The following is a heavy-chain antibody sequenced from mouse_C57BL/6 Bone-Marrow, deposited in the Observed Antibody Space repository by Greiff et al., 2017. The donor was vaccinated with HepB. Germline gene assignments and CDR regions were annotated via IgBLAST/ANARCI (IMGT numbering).Heavy chain of an antibody. Sequence: QLQQSGPGLVQPSQSLSITCTVPGFSLTSYGVHWVRQSSGKGLEWLGVIWRGGSTDYNAAFMSRLSITKDNSKSQVFFKMNSLQADDTAIYYCAKNDYGSSSAWFAYWGQGTLVTVSA. D-gene: IGHD1-1*01. CDR1: GFSLTSYG. J-gene: IGHJ3*01. CDR3: AKNDYGSSSAWFAY. V-gene: IGHV2-5*01. CDR2: IWRGGST.